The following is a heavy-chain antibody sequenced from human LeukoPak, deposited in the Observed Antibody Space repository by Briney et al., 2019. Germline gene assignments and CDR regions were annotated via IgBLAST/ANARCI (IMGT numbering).Heavy chain of an antibody. D-gene: IGHD6-13*01. CDR3: ARRGRGSSWDY. J-gene: IGHJ4*02. CDR1: GGSISNYY. CDR2: MYYSGST. V-gene: IGHV4-59*01. Sequence: SETLSLTCTVSGGSISNYYWSWIRQPPGKGLEWIGYMYYSGSTNYNPSLKSRVTISLDSSKNQFSLKLRSVTAADTAVYCCARRGRGSSWDYWGQGTLVTVSS.